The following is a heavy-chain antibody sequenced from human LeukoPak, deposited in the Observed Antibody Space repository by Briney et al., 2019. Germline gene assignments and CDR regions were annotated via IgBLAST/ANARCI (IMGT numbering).Heavy chain of an antibody. CDR3: ARGTVTTSRSYRGWFDP. D-gene: IGHD4-17*01. CDR1: GYTFTSYF. V-gene: IGHV1-46*01. CDR2: INPSDAFT. Sequence: ASVKVSCKASGYTFTSYFMHWVRQAPGQGLEWMGIINPSDAFTGYAQKFQGRVTMTRDTSTSTVYMELSSLRSEDTAVYYCARGTVTTSRSYRGWFDPWGQGTLVTVSS. J-gene: IGHJ5*02.